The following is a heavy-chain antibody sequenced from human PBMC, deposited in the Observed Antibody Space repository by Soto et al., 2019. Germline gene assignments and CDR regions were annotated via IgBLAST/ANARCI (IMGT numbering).Heavy chain of an antibody. V-gene: IGHV3-23*01. Sequence: EVQVLESGGGLVQPGRSLRLSCVGSGFIFSNYAMAWVRQAPGKGLEWVSGFGGSGGTYYADSVKVRYTISRDKYKNTLYLQMNSLRVEDTAVYYCAKSQSSLYYMEVWGKGTAVTVSS. J-gene: IGHJ6*03. CDR2: FGGSGGT. CDR1: GFIFSNYA. CDR3: AKSQSSLYYMEV.